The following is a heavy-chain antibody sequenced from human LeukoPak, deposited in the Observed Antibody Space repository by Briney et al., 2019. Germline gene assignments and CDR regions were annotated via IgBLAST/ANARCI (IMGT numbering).Heavy chain of an antibody. V-gene: IGHV4-61*09. CDR1: GDSLTSGSRY. CDR3: ARCMSELDYGDYAYYYHMDV. J-gene: IGHJ6*04. D-gene: IGHD4-17*01. CDR2: FYSSTRT. Sequence: PSQTLSLTCTVTGDSLTSGSRYWSWIRQPAGKGLEWIGHFYSSTRTTYNPSLESRVTISGDTAKNQFSLKLDSVTAADTAVYFCARCMSELDYGDYAYYYHMDVWGKGTTVTVSS.